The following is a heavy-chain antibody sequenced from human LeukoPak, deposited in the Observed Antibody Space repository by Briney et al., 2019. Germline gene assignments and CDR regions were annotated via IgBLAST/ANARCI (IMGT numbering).Heavy chain of an antibody. CDR1: GYTFTSYD. CDR3: ARASSDDTAMATPFAY. Sequence: ASVKVSCKASGYTFTSYDINWVRQATGQGLEWMGWMNPNSGNTGYAQKFQGRVTITADKSTSTAYMELSRLRSEDTAIYYCARASSDDTAMATPFAYWGQGTLVTVSS. CDR2: MNPNSGNT. D-gene: IGHD5-18*01. V-gene: IGHV1-8*01. J-gene: IGHJ4*02.